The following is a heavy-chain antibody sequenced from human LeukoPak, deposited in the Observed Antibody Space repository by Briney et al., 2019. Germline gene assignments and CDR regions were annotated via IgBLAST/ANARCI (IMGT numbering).Heavy chain of an antibody. CDR3: ARDRYDAFDI. D-gene: IGHD1-1*01. Sequence: VASVKVSCKASGGTFSSYAISWVRQAPGQGLEWMGGINPNSGGTNYAQKFQGRVTMTRDTSISTAYMELSRLRSDDTAVYYCARDRYDAFDIWGQGTMVTVSS. J-gene: IGHJ3*02. CDR1: GGTFSSYA. V-gene: IGHV1-2*02. CDR2: INPNSGGT.